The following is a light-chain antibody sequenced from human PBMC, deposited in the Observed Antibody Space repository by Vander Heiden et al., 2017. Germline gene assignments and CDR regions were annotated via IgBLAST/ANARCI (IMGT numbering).Light chain of an antibody. CDR2: GAS. CDR1: QIVSSN. V-gene: IGKV3-15*01. Sequence: EIVMTQSPATLSVSPGERATLSCRASQIVSSNLAWYQQKPGQAPRHLIYGASTRATGSPARFSGSGSGTEVTLTISSLQSEDFAVYYCQQYNNWPSWTFGQGTKVEIK. J-gene: IGKJ1*01. CDR3: QQYNNWPSWT.